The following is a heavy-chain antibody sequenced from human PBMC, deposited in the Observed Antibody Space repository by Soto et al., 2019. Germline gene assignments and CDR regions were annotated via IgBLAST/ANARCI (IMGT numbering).Heavy chain of an antibody. D-gene: IGHD6-19*01. CDR1: GDSVTSNVW. CDR3: ARAAAVPGESDRFDY. Sequence: QVQLQESGPGLVKPSGTLSLTCAVSGDSVTSNVWWSWVRQPPGKGLEWIGEAYHNGLTDYNPSLKSRVTMSVDTSKNEFSLKLTSLTAADTAIYYCARAAAVPGESDRFDYWGQGILVTVSS. CDR2: AYHNGLT. V-gene: IGHV4-4*02. J-gene: IGHJ4*02.